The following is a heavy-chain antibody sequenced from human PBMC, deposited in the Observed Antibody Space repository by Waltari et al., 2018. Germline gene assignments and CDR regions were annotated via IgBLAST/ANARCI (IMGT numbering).Heavy chain of an antibody. V-gene: IGHV4-34*01. D-gene: IGHD3-22*01. CDR2: INHSGST. CDR1: GGSFSGYY. CDR3: ARHPVNYYDSSGYYYHAFDI. J-gene: IGHJ3*02. Sequence: QVQLQQWGAGLLKPSETLSLTCAVYGGSFSGYYWSWIRQPQGKGREWIGEINHSGSTNYNPSLKSRVTISVDTSKNQFSLKLSSVTAADTAVYYCARHPVNYYDSSGYYYHAFDIWGQGTMVTVSS.